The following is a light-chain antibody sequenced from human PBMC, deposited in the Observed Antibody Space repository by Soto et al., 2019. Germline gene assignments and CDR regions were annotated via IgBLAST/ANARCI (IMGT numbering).Light chain of an antibody. V-gene: IGKV3-20*01. Sequence: EIVLTQSPGTLSLSPGERATLSCRASQSVSSSYLAWYQQKPGQAPRLLIYGASSRATGIPDRFSVSGSGTDFTLTISRLEPEDFAVYYCQQYGSSQTFGQGTKLEIK. CDR3: QQYGSSQT. CDR2: GAS. CDR1: QSVSSSY. J-gene: IGKJ2*01.